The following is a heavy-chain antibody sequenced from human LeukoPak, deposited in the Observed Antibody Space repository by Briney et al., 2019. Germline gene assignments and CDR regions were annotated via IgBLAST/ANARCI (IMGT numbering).Heavy chain of an antibody. CDR1: GFTFSTSM. D-gene: IGHD1-1*01. V-gene: IGHV3-48*01. Sequence: GGSMRLSCEDSGFTFSTSMMNWVRQAPGKGQEWLSYISSDSGAIYYADSVQGRFTISRDNAQKSLYLQMNSLRVEDTAVYYCVRELAYWGQGALVTVSS. CDR2: ISSDSGAI. CDR3: VRELAY. J-gene: IGHJ4*02.